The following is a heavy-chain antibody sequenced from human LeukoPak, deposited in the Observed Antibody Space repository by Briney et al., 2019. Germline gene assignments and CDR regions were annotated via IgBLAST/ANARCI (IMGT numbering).Heavy chain of an antibody. CDR2: IIPIFGTA. CDR1: GGTFSNYA. Sequence: GASVKVSCKASGGTFSNYAISWVRQAPGQGLEWMGRIIPIFGTANYAQKFQGRVTITTDESTSTAYMELSSLRSEDTAVYYCARISSDNWNLEDHYYYMDVWGKGTTVTVSS. D-gene: IGHD1-7*01. V-gene: IGHV1-69*05. CDR3: ARISSDNWNLEDHYYYMDV. J-gene: IGHJ6*03.